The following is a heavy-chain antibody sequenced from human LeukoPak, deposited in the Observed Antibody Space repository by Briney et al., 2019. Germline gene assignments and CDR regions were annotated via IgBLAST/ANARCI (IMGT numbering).Heavy chain of an antibody. CDR3: AKPGDYYGSGSYYQRNYYYYYGMDV. CDR2: ISGSGGST. Sequence: PGGSLRLSCAASGFTFSSYAMSWVRQAPGKGLEWVSAISGSGGSTYYADFVKGRFTISRDNSKNTLYLQMNSLRAEDTAVYYCAKPGDYYGSGSYYQRNYYYYYGMDVWGQGTTVTVSS. V-gene: IGHV3-23*01. D-gene: IGHD3-10*01. J-gene: IGHJ6*02. CDR1: GFTFSSYA.